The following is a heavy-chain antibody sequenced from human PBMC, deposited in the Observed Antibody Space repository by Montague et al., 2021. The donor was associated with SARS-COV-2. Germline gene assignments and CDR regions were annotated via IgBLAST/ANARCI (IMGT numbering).Heavy chain of an antibody. D-gene: IGHD3-22*01. V-gene: IGHV3-74*01. CDR2: INTDGSST. CDR3: ARGLYDSTGFGDY. J-gene: IGHJ4*02. Sequence: SLRLSCAASGFTFSSYWIHWVRQAPGKGLVWVSCINTDGSSTVYADSVKGRFTISRDNAKNTLYLHMNSLRAEDTAMYYCARGLYDSTGFGDYRGQGTLVTVSS. CDR1: GFTFSSYW.